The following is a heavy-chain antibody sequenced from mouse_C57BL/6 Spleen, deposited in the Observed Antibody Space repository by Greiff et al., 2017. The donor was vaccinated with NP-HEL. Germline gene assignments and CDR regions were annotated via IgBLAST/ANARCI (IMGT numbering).Heavy chain of an antibody. Sequence: QQSCKASGYTFTSYWMHWVKQRPGRGLEWIGRIDPNSGGTKYNEKFKSKATLTVDKPSSTAYMQLSSLTSEDSAVYYCARSDYYGSSYVDYWGQGTTLTVSS. V-gene: IGHV1-72*01. D-gene: IGHD1-1*01. CDR3: ARSDYYGSSYVDY. CDR2: IDPNSGGT. J-gene: IGHJ2*01. CDR1: GYTFTSYW.